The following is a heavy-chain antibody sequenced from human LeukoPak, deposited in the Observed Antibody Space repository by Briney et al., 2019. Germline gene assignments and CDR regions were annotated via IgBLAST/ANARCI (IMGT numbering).Heavy chain of an antibody. CDR1: GFTFSSYS. D-gene: IGHD1-1*01. CDR2: ISSSSSYI. CDR3: ARDLKAGTPEINWFDP. Sequence: PGGSLRLSCAASGFTFSSYSMNWVRQAPGKGLEWVSSISSSSSYIYYADSVKGRFTISRDNAKNPLYLQMNSLRAEDTAIYYCARDLKAGTPEINWFDPWGQGTLVTVSS. V-gene: IGHV3-21*01. J-gene: IGHJ5*02.